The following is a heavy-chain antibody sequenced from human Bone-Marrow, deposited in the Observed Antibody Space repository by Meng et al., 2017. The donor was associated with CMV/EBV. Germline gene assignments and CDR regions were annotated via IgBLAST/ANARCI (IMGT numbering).Heavy chain of an antibody. CDR3: ARDKYQWLAICS. J-gene: IGHJ5*02. CDR1: GFTFGHSA. V-gene: IGHV3-48*04. Sequence: GESLKISCAVSGFTFGHSAMSWVRQVPGKGLEWLSYISSSGNTIHYADSVKGRFTISRDNTKNSVYLQMNNLRAEDTAVYFCARDKYQWLAICSWGQGALVSVSS. CDR2: ISSSGNTI. D-gene: IGHD6-19*01.